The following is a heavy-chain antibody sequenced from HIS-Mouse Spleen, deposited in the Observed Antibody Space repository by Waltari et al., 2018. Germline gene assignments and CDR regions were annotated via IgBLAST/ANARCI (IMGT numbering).Heavy chain of an antibody. D-gene: IGHD6-13*01. V-gene: IGHV4-38-2*02. CDR3: ARVQAAAGRFDP. CDR2: IYHSGST. CDR1: GYSISSGYY. Sequence: QVQLQESGPGLVKPSETLSLTCTVSGYSISSGYYWGWIRQPPGKGLEWIGSIYHSGSTYYNPSLKSRVTISVDTSKNQFSLKLSSVTAADTAVYYCARVQAAAGRFDPWGQGTLVTVSS. J-gene: IGHJ5*02.